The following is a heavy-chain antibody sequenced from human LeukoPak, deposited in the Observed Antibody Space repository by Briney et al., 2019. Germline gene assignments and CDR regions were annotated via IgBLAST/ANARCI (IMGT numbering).Heavy chain of an antibody. J-gene: IGHJ4*02. CDR1: GFTFSNAW. V-gene: IGHV3-15*07. Sequence: GESLKISCAASGFTFSNAWINWVRQAPGKGLEWVGRIKTKPDGGPTVYAVPVRGRFTISRDDSKKTLFLQIDSLKTEDTAVYYCTTRVVTTNDFWGQGTLVTVSS. CDR3: TTRVVTTNDF. CDR2: IKTKPDGGPT. D-gene: IGHD2-21*02.